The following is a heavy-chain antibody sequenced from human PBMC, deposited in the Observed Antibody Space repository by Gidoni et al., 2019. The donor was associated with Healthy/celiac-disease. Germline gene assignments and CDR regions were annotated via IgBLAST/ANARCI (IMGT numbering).Heavy chain of an antibody. V-gene: IGHV3-23*01. CDR3: AKATFGGVIVAYYFDY. CDR2: ISGSGCST. J-gene: IGHJ4*02. D-gene: IGHD3-16*02. Sequence: EVQLLESGVGLVQPGASLRLSCAASGFTFSSYAMSWVRQAPGKGLEWGSAISGSGCSTYDADSVKGRFTISRDNSKNTLYLQMNSLRAEDTAVYYCAKATFGGVIVAYYFDYWGQGTLVTVSS. CDR1: GFTFSSYA.